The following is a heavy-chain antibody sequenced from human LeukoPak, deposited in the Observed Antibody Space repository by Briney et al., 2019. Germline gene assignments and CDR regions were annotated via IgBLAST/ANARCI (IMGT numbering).Heavy chain of an antibody. V-gene: IGHV1-8*01. CDR3: ARISNYYDSSGYDY. CDR2: VNPNSGNT. Sequence: ASVKVSCKASGYTFTSYDINWVRQATGQGLEWMGWVNPNSGNTGYAQKFQGRVTMTTDTSTSTAYMELRSLRSDDTAVNYCARISNYYDSSGYDYWGQGTLVTVSS. CDR1: GYTFTSYD. D-gene: IGHD3-22*01. J-gene: IGHJ4*02.